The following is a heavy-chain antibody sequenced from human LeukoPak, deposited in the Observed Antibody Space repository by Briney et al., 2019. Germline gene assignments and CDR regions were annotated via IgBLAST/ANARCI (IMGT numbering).Heavy chain of an antibody. Sequence: GASVKVSCKASGYTFTGYYMHWVRQAPGQGLEWMGWINPNSGGTNYAQKFQGRVTMTRDTSTSTVYMELSSLRSEDTAVYYCARAKRITMVRGVIPYYWGQGTLVTVSS. V-gene: IGHV1-2*02. J-gene: IGHJ4*02. D-gene: IGHD3-10*01. CDR2: INPNSGGT. CDR3: ARAKRITMVRGVIPYY. CDR1: GYTFTGYY.